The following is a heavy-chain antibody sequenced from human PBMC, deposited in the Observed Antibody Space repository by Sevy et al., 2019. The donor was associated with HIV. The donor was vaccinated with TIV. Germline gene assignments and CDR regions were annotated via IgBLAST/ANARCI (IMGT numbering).Heavy chain of an antibody. Sequence: GGSLRLSCAASGFTFSSYAMHWVRQAPGKGLEWVAVISYDGSNKYYADSVKGRFTISRDNSKNTRYLQMNSLRAEDTAVYYWARDDYPYCTNGVCYNGYSSSWYDAYYYGMDVWGQGTTVTVSS. V-gene: IGHV3-30*04. CDR2: ISYDGSNK. J-gene: IGHJ6*02. CDR1: GFTFSSYA. D-gene: IGHD2-8*01. CDR3: ARDDYPYCTNGVCYNGYSSSWYDAYYYGMDV.